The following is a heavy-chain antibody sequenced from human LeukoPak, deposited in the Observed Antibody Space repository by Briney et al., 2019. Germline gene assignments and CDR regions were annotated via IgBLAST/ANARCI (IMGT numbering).Heavy chain of an antibody. CDR1: GFTVSSNY. V-gene: IGHV3-66*01. CDR3: ARSSHCSGGSCYPLIYFDY. D-gene: IGHD2-15*01. CDR2: IYSGGST. J-gene: IGHJ4*02. Sequence: PGGSLRLSCAASGFTVSSNYMSWVRQAPGKGLEWVSVIYSGGSTYYADSVKGRFTISRDNSKNTLYLQMNSLRAEDTAVYYCARSSHCSGGSCYPLIYFDYWGQGALVTVSS.